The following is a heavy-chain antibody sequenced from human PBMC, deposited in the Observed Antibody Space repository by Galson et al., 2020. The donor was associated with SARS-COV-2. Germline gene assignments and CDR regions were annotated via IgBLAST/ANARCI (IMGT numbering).Heavy chain of an antibody. J-gene: IGHJ4*02. D-gene: IGHD2-15*01. CDR3: ARDYRDIV. V-gene: IGHV3-66*01. CDR2: IYSGGST. Sequence: GESLKISCAASGFTVSSNYMSWVRQAPGKGLEWVSVIYSGGSTYYADSVKGSFTISRDNSKNTLYLQMNSLRAEDTAVYYCARDYRDIVWGQGTLVTVSS. CDR1: GFTVSSNY.